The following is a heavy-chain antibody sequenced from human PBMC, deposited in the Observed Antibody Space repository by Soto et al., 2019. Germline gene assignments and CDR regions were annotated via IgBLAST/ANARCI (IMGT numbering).Heavy chain of an antibody. Sequence: QVQLVQSGAEVNKPGSSVKVSCKASVGTFISYAISWVRQAPGQVLEWMGGIIPIFGTANYAQKFQGRVTITADESTRTAYMELSSLRSDDTAADYCATRAHSGSFYFDYWGQGTMVTVSS. CDR1: VGTFISYA. CDR2: IIPIFGTA. V-gene: IGHV1-69*01. CDR3: ATRAHSGSFYFDY. D-gene: IGHD1-26*01. J-gene: IGHJ4*02.